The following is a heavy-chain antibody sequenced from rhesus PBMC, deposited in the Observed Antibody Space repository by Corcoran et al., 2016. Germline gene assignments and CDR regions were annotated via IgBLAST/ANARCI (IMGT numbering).Heavy chain of an antibody. CDR2: MYGSRWST. D-gene: IGHD2-2*01. V-gene: IGHV4S7*01. Sequence: QVQLQESGPGLVKPSETLSLTCAVSGGSISDTYYWTWIRPSPGTGREWIGNMYGSRWSTYYNPSLKSRVTTSKDTTKIQFSLKLTSVTAADTVVYYCARDYVLSYWGQGVLVTVSS. J-gene: IGHJ4*01. CDR1: GGSISDTYY. CDR3: ARDYVLSY.